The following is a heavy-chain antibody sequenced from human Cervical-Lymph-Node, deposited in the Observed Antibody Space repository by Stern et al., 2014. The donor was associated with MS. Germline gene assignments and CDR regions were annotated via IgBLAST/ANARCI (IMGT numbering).Heavy chain of an antibody. CDR2: IKHDGSED. CDR3: ARNAYGDLSYWYFDL. J-gene: IGHJ2*01. V-gene: IGHV3-7*01. Sequence: EVQLLESGGGLVQPGGSLRLSCAASGFTFTTYWMSWVRQAPGKGLEWVANIKHDGSEDYYVDSVKGRFTISRDDAKTSLYLQMDSLRAEDTAVYYCARNAYGDLSYWYFDLWGRGTLVTVSS. D-gene: IGHD4-17*01. CDR1: GFTFTTYW.